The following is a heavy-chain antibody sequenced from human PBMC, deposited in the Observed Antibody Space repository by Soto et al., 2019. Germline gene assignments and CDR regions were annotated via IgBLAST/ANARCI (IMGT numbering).Heavy chain of an antibody. J-gene: IGHJ6*03. CDR1: GFTFSSYW. Sequence: GALRLSCAASGFTFSSYWLSWVRQAPGKGLEWVANIKQDGSEKYYVDSVKGRFTISRDNAKNSLYLQMNSLRAEDTAVYYCARRAAGDYGDLYYYYYYMDVWGKGTTVTVSS. CDR2: IKQDGSEK. CDR3: ARRAAGDYGDLYYYYYYMDV. D-gene: IGHD4-17*01. V-gene: IGHV3-7*01.